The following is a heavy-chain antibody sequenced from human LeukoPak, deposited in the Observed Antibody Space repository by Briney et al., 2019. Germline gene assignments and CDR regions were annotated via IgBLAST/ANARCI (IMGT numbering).Heavy chain of an antibody. J-gene: IGHJ3*01. V-gene: IGHV3-7*01. CDR3: ARGFDGANAFDL. CDR1: RFSISNYW. CDR2: IKQDGSEK. Sequence: TGGSLRLSCVASRFSISNYWMIWVRQAPGKGLEWVANIKQDGSEKYYVDSVKGRFTISRDNAKNSVYLQMNSLRAEGTAVYYCARGFDGANAFDLWGQGTLVTVSS.